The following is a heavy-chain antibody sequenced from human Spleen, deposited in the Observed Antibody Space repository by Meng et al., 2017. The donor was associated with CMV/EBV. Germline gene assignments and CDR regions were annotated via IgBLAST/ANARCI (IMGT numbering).Heavy chain of an antibody. CDR2: IGSGGGSI. Sequence: GGSLRLSCAASGFTFRSYAMSWVRQAPGKGLEWVSAIGSGGGSIFYADSVKGRFTISRDDSKKTLYLQMNSLRAEDTALYYCARPGITVAGTRWFDPWGQGTLVTVSS. V-gene: IGHV3-23*01. D-gene: IGHD6-13*01. CDR1: GFTFRSYA. J-gene: IGHJ5*02. CDR3: ARPGITVAGTRWFDP.